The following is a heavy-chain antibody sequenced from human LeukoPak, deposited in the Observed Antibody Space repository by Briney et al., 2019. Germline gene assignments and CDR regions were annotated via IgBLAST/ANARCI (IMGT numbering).Heavy chain of an antibody. D-gene: IGHD3-10*01. CDR3: AKPYYYGSRSYMDY. V-gene: IGHV3-30*18. Sequence: WAAAECTFSSHGRHWVSKDQGKGLEWVAVISYDGSNTYYADSVKGRFTISRDNSKNMLYLQMNSLRAEDTAVYYCAKPYYYGSRSYMDYWGQGTLVTVSS. CDR2: ISYDGSNT. CDR1: ECTFSSHG. J-gene: IGHJ4*02.